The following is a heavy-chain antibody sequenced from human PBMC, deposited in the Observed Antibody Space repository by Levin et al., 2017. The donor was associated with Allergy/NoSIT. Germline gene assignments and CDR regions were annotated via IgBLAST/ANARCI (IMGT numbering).Heavy chain of an antibody. CDR2: ISSDGSNE. J-gene: IGHJ4*02. D-gene: IGHD6-19*01. Sequence: PGGSLRLSCAASGFTFNSHGMQWVRQAPGKGLEWVAVISSDGSNEYYADSAKGRFTISRDNSQNTLYLQMNNLRAEDTAMDYCAKAGYNTAWYWGGFGSGGEGTLVTVSS. CDR1: GFTFNSHG. V-gene: IGHV3-30*18. CDR3: AKAGYNTAWYWGGFGS.